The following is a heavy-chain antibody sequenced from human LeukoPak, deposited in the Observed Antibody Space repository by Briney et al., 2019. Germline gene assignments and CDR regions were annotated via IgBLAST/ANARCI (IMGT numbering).Heavy chain of an antibody. CDR2: ISGSGGTS. Sequence: GGSLRLSCAASGFIFSRYGMSWVRQAPGKGLEWVSAISGSGGTSYYADSVKGRFTISRDNSRNTLFLQINSLRTEDTAVYYCAKGRVRQWLDDAFDIWGQGTMVTVSS. CDR3: AKGRVRQWLDDAFDI. J-gene: IGHJ3*02. D-gene: IGHD6-19*01. CDR1: GFIFSRYG. V-gene: IGHV3-23*01.